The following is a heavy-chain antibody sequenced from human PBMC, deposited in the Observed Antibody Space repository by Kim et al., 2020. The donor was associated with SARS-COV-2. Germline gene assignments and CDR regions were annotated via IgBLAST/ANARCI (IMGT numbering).Heavy chain of an antibody. Sequence: ASVKVSCKASGYTFTTYAIQWVRQAPGQGLEWLGWINPTRGNTKYSDTFQGRITITRDTSARTAYMELSSLRPEDTAVYYCARSVAIMPPGMDVWGQGTTVTV. CDR1: GYTFTTYA. CDR2: INPTRGNT. CDR3: ARSVAIMPPGMDV. J-gene: IGHJ6*02. V-gene: IGHV1-3*01. D-gene: IGHD2-21*01.